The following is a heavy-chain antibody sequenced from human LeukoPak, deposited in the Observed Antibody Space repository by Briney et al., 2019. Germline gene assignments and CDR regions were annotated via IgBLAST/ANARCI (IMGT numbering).Heavy chain of an antibody. CDR1: GFSFRNYA. CDR2: INTDGRIT. V-gene: IGHV3-64*02. D-gene: IGHD1-26*01. Sequence: GGSLRLSCVASGFSFRNYAIHWVRQAPGKGLEYVSVINTDGRITYYADSVKGRFAISRDNSKNTVYLQMGSLRGEDMAVYYCTRDGGSFCDFDYWGQGALVTVSS. CDR3: TRDGGSFCDFDY. J-gene: IGHJ4*02.